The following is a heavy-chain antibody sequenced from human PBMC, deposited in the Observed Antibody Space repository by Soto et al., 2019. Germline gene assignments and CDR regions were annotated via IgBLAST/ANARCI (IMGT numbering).Heavy chain of an antibody. D-gene: IGHD1-1*01. CDR2: IIPIFGTA. CDR3: ATDHELYYFDY. J-gene: IGHJ4*02. Sequence: SVKVSCKASGGTFSSYAISLVRQAPGQGLECMGGIIPIFGTANYAQKFQGRVTITADESTSTAYMELSSLRSEDTAVYYCATDHELYYFDYWGQGTLVTV. V-gene: IGHV1-69*13. CDR1: GGTFSSYA.